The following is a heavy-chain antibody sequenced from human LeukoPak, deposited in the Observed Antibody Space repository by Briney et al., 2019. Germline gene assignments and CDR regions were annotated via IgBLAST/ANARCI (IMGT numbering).Heavy chain of an antibody. CDR3: ARDRPRFGETSDWFDP. CDR2: IYYSGST. CDR1: GGSISSSSYY. Sequence: SETLSLTCTVSGGSISSSSYYWGWIRQPPGKGLEWIGSIYYSGSTNYNPSLKSRVTISVDTSKNQFSLKLSSVTAADTAVYYCARDRPRFGETSDWFDPWGQGTLVTVSS. J-gene: IGHJ5*02. V-gene: IGHV4-39*07. D-gene: IGHD3-10*01.